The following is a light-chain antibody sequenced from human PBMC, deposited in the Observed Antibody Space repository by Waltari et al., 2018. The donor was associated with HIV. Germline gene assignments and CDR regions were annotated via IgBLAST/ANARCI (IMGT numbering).Light chain of an antibody. CDR3: CSYTSSTTQV. CDR1: SSDIGIYNV. V-gene: IGLV2-14*02. CDR2: EVS. J-gene: IGLJ2*01. Sequence: QSALTQPASVSGSPGQSITLSCTGTSSDIGIYNVVSWYQQHPNIAPKLLIYEVSKRPSGVSARFSASKSGNTASLTISGLQADDEADYYCCSYTSSTTQVFGGGTKLTVL.